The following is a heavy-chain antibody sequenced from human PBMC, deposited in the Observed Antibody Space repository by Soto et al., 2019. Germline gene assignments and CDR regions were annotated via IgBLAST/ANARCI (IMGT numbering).Heavy chain of an antibody. D-gene: IGHD2-21*02. J-gene: IGHJ4*02. CDR1: GGTFSSYA. V-gene: IGHV1-69*06. CDR2: IIPIFGTA. CDR3: ARTTFYSSSWHGVDCGGDCYSDY. Sequence: SVKVSCKASGGTFSSYAISWVRQAPGQGLEWMGGIIPIFGTANYAQKFQGRVTITADKSTSTAYMELSSLRSEDTAVYYCARTTFYSSSWHGVDCGGDCYSDYWGQGTLVTVSS.